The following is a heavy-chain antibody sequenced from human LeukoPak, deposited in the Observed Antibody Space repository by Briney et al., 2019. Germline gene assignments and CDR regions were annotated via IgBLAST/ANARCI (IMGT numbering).Heavy chain of an antibody. Sequence: GGSLRLSCEASGFTFSPYTMNWVRQAPGKGLEWVSYISGSSNSIYYADSVKGRFTISRDNAKNSLYLQMSSLRAEDTAVYYCAREKMFTSGCPDLWGQGTLVTVSS. CDR1: GFTFSPYT. CDR3: AREKMFTSGCPDL. V-gene: IGHV3-48*04. CDR2: ISGSSNSI. J-gene: IGHJ5*02. D-gene: IGHD6-19*01.